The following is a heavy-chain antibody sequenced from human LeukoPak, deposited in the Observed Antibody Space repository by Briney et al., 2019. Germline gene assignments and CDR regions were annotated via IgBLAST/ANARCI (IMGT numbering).Heavy chain of an antibody. CDR2: IRGSGGST. Sequence: GGSLRLSCAASGFTFSSYAMSWVRQAPGKGLEWVSAIRGSGGSTYYADSVKGRFTISRDNSKNTLYLQMNSLRAEDTAVYYCAKADKVGTRNDYYYYGMDVWGQGTTVTVSS. D-gene: IGHD6-13*01. V-gene: IGHV3-23*01. CDR1: GFTFSSYA. CDR3: AKADKVGTRNDYYYYGMDV. J-gene: IGHJ6*02.